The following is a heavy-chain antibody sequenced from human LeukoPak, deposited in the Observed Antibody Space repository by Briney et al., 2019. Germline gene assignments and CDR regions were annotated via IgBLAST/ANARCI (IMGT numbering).Heavy chain of an antibody. J-gene: IGHJ4*02. CDR1: GDSFSEYY. Sequence: SETLSLTCAVYGDSFSEYYWNWVRQAPGKGLEWIGVIFQSESIHYNPALNSRVTMSVDMSKNQFSLRLTSVTAADTAVYYCARSRRRYESRHFRVSGGPAGRPFDLWGQGNRVTVSS. CDR3: ARSRRRYESRHFRVSGGPAGRPFDL. D-gene: IGHD3-22*01. CDR2: IFQSESI. V-gene: IGHV4-34*12.